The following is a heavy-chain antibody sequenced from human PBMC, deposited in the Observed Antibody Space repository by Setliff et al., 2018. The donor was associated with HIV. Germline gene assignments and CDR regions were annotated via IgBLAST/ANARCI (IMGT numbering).Heavy chain of an antibody. CDR3: ARISPTLDY. CDR2: INPNGGAT. CDR1: GYIFTSYG. V-gene: IGHV1-2*02. Sequence: GASVKVSCKASGYIFTSYGISWVRQAPGQGLEWMGWINPNGGATHYAQMFRDSVIMTRDTSISTVYIRLISLKSDDTAVYYCARISPTLDYWGQGTLVTVSS. J-gene: IGHJ4*02.